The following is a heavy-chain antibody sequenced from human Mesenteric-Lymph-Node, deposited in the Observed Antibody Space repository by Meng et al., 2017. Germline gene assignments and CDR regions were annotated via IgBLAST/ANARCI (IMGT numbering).Heavy chain of an antibody. V-gene: IGHV4-34*09. Sequence: QVLVQDSGTAPVEPSHTLSLTCSVYGVSFLGYYWSWIRQPTGKGLEWIGYIYYSGSTYYNPSLKSRVTISVDTSKNQFSLKLSSVTAADTAVYYCARGPSRWLQFSFDYWGQGTLVTVSS. CDR1: GVSFLGYY. D-gene: IGHD5-24*01. CDR2: IYYSGST. J-gene: IGHJ4*02. CDR3: ARGPSRWLQFSFDY.